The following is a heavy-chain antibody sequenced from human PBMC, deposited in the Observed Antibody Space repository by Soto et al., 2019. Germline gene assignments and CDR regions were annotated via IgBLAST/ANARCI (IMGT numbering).Heavy chain of an antibody. CDR3: ARQGYCSGGSCYGANWFDP. CDR2: IYYSGST. V-gene: IGHV4-59*01. D-gene: IGHD2-15*01. CDR1: GGSISSYY. J-gene: IGHJ5*02. Sequence: QVQLQESGPGLVKPSETLSLTCTVSGGSISSYYWSWIRQPPGKGLEWIGYIYYSGSTKYNPSLKSRVTISVVTSKNQFSLKLSSVTAADTAVYYCARQGYCSGGSCYGANWFDPWGQGTLVTVSS.